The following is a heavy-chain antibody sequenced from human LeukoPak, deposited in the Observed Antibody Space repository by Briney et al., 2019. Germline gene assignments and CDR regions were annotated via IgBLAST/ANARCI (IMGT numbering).Heavy chain of an antibody. CDR2: INPNSGGT. J-gene: IGHJ4*02. D-gene: IGHD2-2*01. CDR1: GYTFTGYY. V-gene: IGHV1-2*06. Sequence: ASVKVSCKASGYTFTGYYMHWVRQAPGQGLEWMGRINPNSGGTNYAQKFQGRVTMTRDTSISTAYMELSRLRSDDTAVYYCAVYCSSTSCHADYWGQGTLATVSS. CDR3: AVYCSSTSCHADY.